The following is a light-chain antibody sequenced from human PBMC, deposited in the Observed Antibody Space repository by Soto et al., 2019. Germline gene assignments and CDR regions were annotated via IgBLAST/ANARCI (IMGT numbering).Light chain of an antibody. Sequence: EIVLTPSPGTLALSPGEGATLSWSASQSVSSSYLAWYQQKPGQAPRLLIYGASSRATGIPDRFSGSGSGTDFTLTISRLEPEDFAVYYCQQYGSSPPITFGQGTRLEIK. CDR3: QQYGSSPPIT. CDR2: GAS. CDR1: QSVSSSY. J-gene: IGKJ5*01. V-gene: IGKV3-20*01.